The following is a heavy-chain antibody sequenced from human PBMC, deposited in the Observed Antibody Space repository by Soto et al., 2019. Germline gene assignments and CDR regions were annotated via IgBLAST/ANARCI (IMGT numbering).Heavy chain of an antibody. J-gene: IGHJ4*02. CDR2: IIPIFETA. V-gene: IGHV1-69*01. CDR1: GDSFSSYA. D-gene: IGHD6-13*01. Sequence: QVQLVQSGAEMKKPGSSVKVSCKVSGDSFSSYAISWVRQAPGEGLEWVGGIIPIFETANDAQNFQGRDTITAVESTTTAYLEVTRLRPQDTAVFYCAASDSCSSQHDYWGQGTLITVSS. CDR3: AASDSCSSQHDY.